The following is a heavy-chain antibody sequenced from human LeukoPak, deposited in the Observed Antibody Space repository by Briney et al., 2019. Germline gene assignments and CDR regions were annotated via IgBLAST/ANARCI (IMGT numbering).Heavy chain of an antibody. CDR1: GFSSSSYS. J-gene: IGHJ4*01. V-gene: IGHV3-7*01. CDR2: IIEDGTKT. D-gene: IGHD6-19*01. CDR3: VRGRGWILAY. Sequence: GGSLRLSCAASGFSSSSYSMHWVRQAPGKGPEWVANIIEDGTKTYYVESVKGRFTISRDNAKNSVDLQMNSLRGEDTAVYYCVRGRGWILAYWGHGILVAVSS.